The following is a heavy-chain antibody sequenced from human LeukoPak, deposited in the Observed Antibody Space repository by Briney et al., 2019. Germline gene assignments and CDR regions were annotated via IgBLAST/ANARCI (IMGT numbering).Heavy chain of an antibody. J-gene: IGHJ4*02. V-gene: IGHV3-74*01. Sequence: GGSLRLSCAASGFTFSSFWIHWVRQAPGKGLVWVSRINSDGSSTTYADSVKGRFTISRDNAKNTVYLQMNSLRAEGTAVYYCARGWDGYSYGIWGQGTLVTVSS. CDR1: GFTFSSFW. D-gene: IGHD5-18*01. CDR3: ARGWDGYSYGI. CDR2: INSDGSST.